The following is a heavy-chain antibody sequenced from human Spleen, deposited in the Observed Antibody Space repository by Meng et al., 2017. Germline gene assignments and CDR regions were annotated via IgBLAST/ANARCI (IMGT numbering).Heavy chain of an antibody. V-gene: IGHV4-34*01. CDR2: INHSGST. CDR3: ARGPTTMAHDFDY. D-gene: IGHD4-11*01. J-gene: IGHJ4*02. Sequence: AQRQHWGAGLLNPSETLSLPCVVSGGSFRDYSWSWLRQPPGKGLEWIGEINHSGSTNYNPSLESRATISVDTSQNNLSLKLSSVTAADSAVYYCARGPTTMAHDFDYWGQGTLVTVSS. CDR1: GGSFRDYS.